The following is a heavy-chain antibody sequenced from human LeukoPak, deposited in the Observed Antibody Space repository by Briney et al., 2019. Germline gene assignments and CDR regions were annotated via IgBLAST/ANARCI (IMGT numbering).Heavy chain of an antibody. D-gene: IGHD6-13*01. J-gene: IGHJ4*02. CDR2: INPDNNNT. CDR1: GYTFTDYA. Sequence: ASVKVSCKASGYTFTDYALHWVRQAPGQRLEWMGWINPDNNNTKYSQRFQGRVSITSDTSASTAYMELSSLTSQDTAVYYCTTELVHWGPGTLVTVSP. V-gene: IGHV1-3*01. CDR3: TTELVH.